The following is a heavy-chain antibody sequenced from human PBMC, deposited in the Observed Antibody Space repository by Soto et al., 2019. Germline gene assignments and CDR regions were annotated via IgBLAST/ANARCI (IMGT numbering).Heavy chain of an antibody. J-gene: IGHJ5*02. CDR3: PRGSRLGYCGSFTCEGWFDP. D-gene: IGHD5-12*01. Sequence: QVQLQESGPGLVKPSQTLSLTCTVSGDSISSGDYFWSWIRQHPGEGLEWIGYIYNSGSTYYNPSLETLVTISLDTSETVYSLKMSAVTTADNAVYYCPRGSRLGYCGSFTCEGWFDPWGEGTLVTVSS. CDR1: GDSISSGDYF. V-gene: IGHV4-31*01. CDR2: IYNSGST.